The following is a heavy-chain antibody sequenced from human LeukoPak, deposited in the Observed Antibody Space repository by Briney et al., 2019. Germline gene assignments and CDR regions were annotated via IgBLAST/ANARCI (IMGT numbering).Heavy chain of an antibody. J-gene: IGHJ4*02. CDR1: GFTFSSYS. Sequence: GGSLRLSCAASGFTFSSYSMSWVRQAPGKGLEWVSSISTSSSYIYYADSVKGRFTISRDNAKNTLYLQMNSVRAEDTAVYYCARVFHLIDHWGQGTLVTVSS. CDR3: ARVFHLIDH. CDR2: ISTSSSYI. V-gene: IGHV3-21*01.